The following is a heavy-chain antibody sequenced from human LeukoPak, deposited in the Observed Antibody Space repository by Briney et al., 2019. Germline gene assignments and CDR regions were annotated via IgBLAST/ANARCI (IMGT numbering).Heavy chain of an antibody. CDR3: AREGRGWAFDI. Sequence: SVKVSCKASGYTFTGYYIHWVRQAPGQGLEWMGWINPNIGGTNYAQKFQGRVTMTRDTSISTAYMELSRLRSDDTAVYYCAREGRGWAFDIWGQGTMVTVSS. D-gene: IGHD2-15*01. CDR1: GYTFTGYY. CDR2: INPNIGGT. V-gene: IGHV1-2*02. J-gene: IGHJ3*02.